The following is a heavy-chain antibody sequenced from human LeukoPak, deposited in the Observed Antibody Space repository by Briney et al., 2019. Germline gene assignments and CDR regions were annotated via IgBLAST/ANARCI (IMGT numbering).Heavy chain of an antibody. V-gene: IGHV3-23*01. CDR3: AKECGRDYDDRAFDI. CDR2: ISGTGGST. Sequence: GGSLRLSCAASGFTFSNYPMNWVRQPPERGLEWVSAISGTGGSTSYADSLKGRFTISRDNSKNTLYLQMSSLTAEDTAVYYCAKECGRDYDDRAFDIWGQGTMVTVSS. J-gene: IGHJ3*02. D-gene: IGHD3-22*01. CDR1: GFTFSNYP.